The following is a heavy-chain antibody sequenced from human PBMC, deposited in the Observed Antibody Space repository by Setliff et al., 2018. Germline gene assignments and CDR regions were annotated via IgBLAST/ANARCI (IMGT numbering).Heavy chain of an antibody. Sequence: SETLSLTCAVSNHSLSSDYYWGWIRQSPVKGLEWIGYIYHNGNTNFNPSLKSRVNMSVDTSENQIALNLKSVTAADTAVYYCARDRTAYSYGLDVWGQGTTVTVSS. D-gene: IGHD5-18*01. V-gene: IGHV4-38-2*02. CDR1: NHSLSSDYY. CDR3: ARDRTAYSYGLDV. J-gene: IGHJ6*02. CDR2: IYHNGNT.